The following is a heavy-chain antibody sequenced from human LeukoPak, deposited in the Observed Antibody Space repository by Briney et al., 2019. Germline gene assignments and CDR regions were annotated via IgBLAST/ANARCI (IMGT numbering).Heavy chain of an antibody. CDR3: ASSPRWSGPLDY. Sequence: NPSETLSLTCTVSGGSISIYYWSWIRQPAGKGLEWIGRIYTSGSTNYNPSLKSRVTISVDKSKNQFSLKLSSVTAADTAVYYCASSPRWSGPLDYWGQGTLVTVSS. J-gene: IGHJ4*02. V-gene: IGHV4-4*07. D-gene: IGHD3-3*01. CDR1: GGSISIYY. CDR2: IYTSGST.